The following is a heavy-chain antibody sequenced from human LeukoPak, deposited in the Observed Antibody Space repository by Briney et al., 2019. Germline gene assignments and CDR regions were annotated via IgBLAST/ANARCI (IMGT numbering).Heavy chain of an antibody. Sequence: PGGSLRLSCAASGFTFASHAMHWVRQAPSQGLEWVACVRYGGSHQDYADSVKGRFTISRDNSKNTLYLQMNSLRAEDTAVYYCARGSDYYYGMDVWGQGTTVTVSS. CDR2: VRYGGSHQ. V-gene: IGHV3-30*02. CDR1: GFTFASHA. CDR3: ARGSDYYYGMDV. J-gene: IGHJ6*02.